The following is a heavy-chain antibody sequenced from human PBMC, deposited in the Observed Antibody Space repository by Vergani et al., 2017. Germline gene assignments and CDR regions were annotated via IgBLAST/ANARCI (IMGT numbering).Heavy chain of an antibody. CDR2: INHSGST. Sequence: QVQLQQWGAGLLKPSETLSLTCAVYGGSFSGYYWSWVRQPPGKGLEWLGEINHSGSTNYNPSLKSRVTISVDTSKNQFSLKLSSVTAADTAVYYCARGSESGPVGGVKKSIRARRFDYWGQGTLVTVSS. J-gene: IGHJ4*02. CDR3: ARGSESGPVGGVKKSIRARRFDY. D-gene: IGHD3-16*01. CDR1: GGSFSGYY. V-gene: IGHV4-34*01.